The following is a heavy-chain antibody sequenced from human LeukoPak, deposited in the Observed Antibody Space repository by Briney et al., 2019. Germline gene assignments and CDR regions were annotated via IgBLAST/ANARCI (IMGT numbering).Heavy chain of an antibody. CDR2: INSDGSTT. Sequence: GGSLRLSCAASGFTFSNYWMHWVRQAPGKGLVWVSRINSDGSTTTYADSVKGRITISRDNAKNTLYPQMNSLRAEDTAVYYCVGGSYYFDYWGQGTLVTVSS. CDR3: VGGSYYFDY. J-gene: IGHJ4*02. V-gene: IGHV3-74*01. D-gene: IGHD1-26*01. CDR1: GFTFSNYW.